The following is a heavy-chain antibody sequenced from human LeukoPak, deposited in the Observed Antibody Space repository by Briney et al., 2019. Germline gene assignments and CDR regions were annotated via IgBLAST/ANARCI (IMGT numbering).Heavy chain of an antibody. CDR3: ARDLGQYYDTSDNWFDP. D-gene: IGHD3-22*01. Sequence: GGSLRLSCAASGFTFSNYNMNWVRQAPGKGLEWVSYISTSSSTIYYADSMKGRFTISRDNAKNSLYLQMNSLRAEDTAVYYCARDLGQYYDTSDNWFDPWGQGTLVTVSS. J-gene: IGHJ5*02. CDR1: GFTFSNYN. V-gene: IGHV3-48*01. CDR2: ISTSSSTI.